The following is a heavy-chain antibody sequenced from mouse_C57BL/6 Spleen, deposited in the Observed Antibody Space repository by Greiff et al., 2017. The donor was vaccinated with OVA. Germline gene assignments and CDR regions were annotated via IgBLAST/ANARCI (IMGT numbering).Heavy chain of an antibody. Sequence: VQLQQSGAELVKPGASVKLSCTASGFNIKDYYMHWVKQRTEQGLEWIGRIDPEDGETKYAPQFPGKATITADTSSNTAYLQRSILTSEDTAVYYCARTYGSSDDHWGQGTTLTVAS. V-gene: IGHV14-2*01. J-gene: IGHJ2*01. CDR1: GFNIKDYY. CDR3: ARTYGSSDDH. CDR2: IDPEDGET. D-gene: IGHD1-1*01.